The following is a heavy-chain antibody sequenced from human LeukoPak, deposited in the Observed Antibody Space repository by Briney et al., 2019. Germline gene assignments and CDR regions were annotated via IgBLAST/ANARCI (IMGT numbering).Heavy chain of an antibody. CDR1: GASMNTHY. CDR2: MLDTVTT. J-gene: IGHJ4*02. CDR3: ATIKRGNIFGYFDF. Sequence: SETLSLTCAVSGASMNTHYWSWIRQPPGKGLEWIGYMLDTVTTKDNPSLKSRFTLSADTSKNQSSLRLTSVTAADTAVYYCATIKRGNIFGYFDFWGQGIPVTVSS. V-gene: IGHV4-59*11. D-gene: IGHD5-18*01.